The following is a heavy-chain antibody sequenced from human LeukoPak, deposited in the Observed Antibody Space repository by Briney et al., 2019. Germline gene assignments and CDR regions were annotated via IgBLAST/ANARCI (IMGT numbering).Heavy chain of an antibody. J-gene: IGHJ4*02. D-gene: IGHD5-24*01. V-gene: IGHV1-18*01. CDR1: GYTFTSYG. CDR3: ARDSKDGYNSDY. Sequence: ASVKVSCKASGYTFTSYGISWVRQAPGQGVEWMGWISAYNGNTNYAQKLQGRVTMTTDTSTSTAYMELRSLRSDDTAVYYCARDSKDGYNSDYWGQGTLVSVSS. CDR2: ISAYNGNT.